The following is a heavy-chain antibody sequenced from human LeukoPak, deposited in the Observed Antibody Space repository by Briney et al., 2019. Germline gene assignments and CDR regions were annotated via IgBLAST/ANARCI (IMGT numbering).Heavy chain of an antibody. CDR2: IDTNTGNP. CDR3: ARELLITRTWFDP. CDR1: GYTFTTYN. V-gene: IGHV7-4-1*02. J-gene: IGHJ5*02. D-gene: IGHD3-22*01. Sequence: GASVKVSCKASGYTFTTYNMNWVRQAPGQGLEWMGWIDTNTGNPSYAQGFTGRFVFSLDTSVSTAYLQISSLKAEDTAVYYCARELLITRTWFDPWGQGTLVTVSS.